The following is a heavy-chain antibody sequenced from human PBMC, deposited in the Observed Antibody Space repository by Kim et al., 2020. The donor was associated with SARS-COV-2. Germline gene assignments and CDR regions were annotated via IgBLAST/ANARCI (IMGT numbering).Heavy chain of an antibody. CDR3: VRETGGSSFAF. Sequence: SETLSLTCAVSGGSISSTNYFWAWIRQPPGKGLEWIGSVYYTGTTYYNPSLKSRVTISVDTSNNQFSLKVSSVTAADTAVYYCVRETGGSSFAFWGQGT. D-gene: IGHD2-15*01. CDR2: VYYTGTT. J-gene: IGHJ4*02. CDR1: GGSISSTNYF. V-gene: IGHV4-39*02.